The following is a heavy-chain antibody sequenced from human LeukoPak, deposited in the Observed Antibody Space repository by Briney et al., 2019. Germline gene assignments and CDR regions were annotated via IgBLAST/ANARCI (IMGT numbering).Heavy chain of an antibody. CDR2: IRYDGSNE. CDR3: AATYCSSTSCYALDY. J-gene: IGHJ4*02. CDR1: EFTFSSYG. Sequence: PGGSLRLSCAASEFTFSSYGMHWVRPAPGKGLEWVAFIRYDGSNEYYADSVKGRFTISRDNSENTLYLQMESLRPEDTAVYFCAATYCSSTSCYALDYWGQGTLVTVSS. V-gene: IGHV3-30*02. D-gene: IGHD2-2*01.